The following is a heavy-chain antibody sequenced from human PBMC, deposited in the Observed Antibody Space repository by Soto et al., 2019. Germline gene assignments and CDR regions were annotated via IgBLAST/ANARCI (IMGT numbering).Heavy chain of an antibody. Sequence: ASVKVSCKASGYAFTSYGISWVRQAPGQGLEWMGWISAYNGNTNYAQKLPGRVTMTTDTSTSTAYMELRRLRSDDTAVYYCARDLVGLDAFDIWGQGAMVTVSS. CDR1: GYAFTSYG. V-gene: IGHV1-18*01. D-gene: IGHD2-8*02. J-gene: IGHJ3*02. CDR2: ISAYNGNT. CDR3: ARDLVGLDAFDI.